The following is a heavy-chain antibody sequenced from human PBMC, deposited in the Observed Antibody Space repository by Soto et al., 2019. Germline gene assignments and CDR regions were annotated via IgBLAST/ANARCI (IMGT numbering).Heavy chain of an antibody. J-gene: IGHJ3*02. V-gene: IGHV5-51*01. Sequence: PGESLKISCKGSGYSFTIYWIGWVLQMPGKGLEWMGIIYPGDSDTRYSPSLQGQVTISADKSISTAYLQWSSLKASDTAMYYCARLADSSGLGDAFDIWGQGTMVTVS. CDR2: IYPGDSDT. CDR3: ARLADSSGLGDAFDI. D-gene: IGHD3-22*01. CDR1: GYSFTIYW.